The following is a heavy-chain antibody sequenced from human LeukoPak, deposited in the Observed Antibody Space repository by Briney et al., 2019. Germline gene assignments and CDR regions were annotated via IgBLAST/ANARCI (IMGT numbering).Heavy chain of an antibody. J-gene: IGHJ4*02. Sequence: SETLSLTCTVSGGSISSSSYYWGWIRQPPGKGLEWIGSIYYSGSTYYNPSLKSRVTISVDTSKNQFSLKLSSVTAADTAVYYCARILTARLSKTQHYDYWGQGTLVTVSS. CDR3: ARILTARLSKTQHYDY. V-gene: IGHV4-39*07. CDR2: IYYSGST. D-gene: IGHD2-21*02. CDR1: GGSISSSSYY.